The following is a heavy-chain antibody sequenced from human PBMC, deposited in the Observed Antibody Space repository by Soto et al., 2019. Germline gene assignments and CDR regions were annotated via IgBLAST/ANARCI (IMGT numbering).Heavy chain of an antibody. CDR1: GYTFSSYG. V-gene: IGHV1-18*01. CDR3: ATAVRGYSSRWWSEANHYYYYMDV. D-gene: IGHD6-13*01. Sequence: ASVKVSCKASGYTFSSYGISWVRQDPGQGLEWMGWIDPEDGETIYAQKFQGSVTMTEDTSTNTAYMELSSLRSEDTAVYYCATAVRGYSSRWWSEANHYYYYMDVWGKGTTVTVSS. J-gene: IGHJ6*03. CDR2: IDPEDGET.